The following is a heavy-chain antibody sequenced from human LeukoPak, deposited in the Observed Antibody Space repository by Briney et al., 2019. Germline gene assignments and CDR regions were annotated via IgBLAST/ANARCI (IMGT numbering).Heavy chain of an antibody. V-gene: IGHV3-30*18. CDR1: LFTYFVYG. D-gene: IGHD6-6*01. J-gene: IGHJ6*02. CDR2: ISYDGSNK. Sequence: GGSLPLSSVSSLFTYFVYGMDGVRPAPARGLGRVAVISYDGSNKYYADSVKGRFTISRENSKNTLYLQMNTLRADDTAVYYSAKAGPAIAARVGYDDVLDVWGQGTTVTVSS. CDR3: AKAGPAIAARVGYDDVLDV.